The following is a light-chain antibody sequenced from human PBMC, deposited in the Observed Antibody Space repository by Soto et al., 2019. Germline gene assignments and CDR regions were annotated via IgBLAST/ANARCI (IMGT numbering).Light chain of an antibody. CDR2: GAS. V-gene: IGKV3D-15*01. CDR3: QQYGNSEII. Sequence: EIVMTHSPATLAVSPCERATLSSRASESVSNNLAWYQQKPGLAPRLLIYGASNRATGIPDRFIGSGSGTDFTLTISRLEPEDFAVFYCQQYGNSEIIFGQGTRWRL. J-gene: IGKJ5*01. CDR1: ESVSNN.